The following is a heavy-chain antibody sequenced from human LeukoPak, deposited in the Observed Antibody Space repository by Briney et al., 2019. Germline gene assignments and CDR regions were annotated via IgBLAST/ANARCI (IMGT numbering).Heavy chain of an antibody. CDR3: ARIVTDSSGWFHFDI. CDR1: GYTFTGYY. CDR2: INPNSGGT. Sequence: ASVQVSCQASGYTFTGYYMHWVRQAPGQGLEWMGWINPNSGGTNYAQKFQGWVTMTRDTSISTAYMELSRLRSDDTAVYYCARIVTDSSGWFHFDIWGQGTMVTVSS. D-gene: IGHD6-19*01. V-gene: IGHV1-2*04. J-gene: IGHJ3*02.